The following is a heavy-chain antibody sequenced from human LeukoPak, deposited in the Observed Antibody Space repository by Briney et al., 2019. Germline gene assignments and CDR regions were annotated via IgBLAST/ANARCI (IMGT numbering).Heavy chain of an antibody. CDR2: ISGSGGST. J-gene: IGHJ5*02. D-gene: IGHD2-2*02. CDR3: AKEEQIVVPAAIHPSNNWFDP. V-gene: IGHV3-23*01. Sequence: GSLRLSCAASGFTFSSYAMSWVRQAPGKGLEWVSAISGSGGSTYYAGSVKGRFTISRDNSKNTLYLQMNSLRAEDTAVYYCAKEEQIVVPAAIHPSNNWFDPWGQGTLVTVSS. CDR1: GFTFSSYA.